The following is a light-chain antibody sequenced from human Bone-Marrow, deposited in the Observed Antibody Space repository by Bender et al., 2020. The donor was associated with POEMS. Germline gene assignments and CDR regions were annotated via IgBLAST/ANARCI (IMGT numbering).Light chain of an antibody. CDR3: SSYTNRDSWV. CDR1: SSDFNDFKY. J-gene: IGLJ3*02. CDR2: DVS. Sequence: QSALTQPASVSGSPGQSITISCTGSSSDFNDFKYVCWYQQHPGKAPKLMIHDVSNRPSGVSTRFSGSKSGNTASLTISGLQTEDEADYYCSSYTNRDSWVFGGGTKLTVL. V-gene: IGLV2-14*03.